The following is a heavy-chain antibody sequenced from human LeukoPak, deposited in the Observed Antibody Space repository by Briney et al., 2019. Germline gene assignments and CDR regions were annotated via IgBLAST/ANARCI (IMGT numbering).Heavy chain of an antibody. V-gene: IGHV3-21*01. CDR1: GFTFSSYS. J-gene: IGHJ6*02. D-gene: IGHD3-3*01. Sequence: PGGSLRLSCAASGFTFSSYSTNWVRQAPGKGLEWVSSISSSSSYIYYADSVKGRFTISRDNAKNSLYLQMNSLRAEDTAVYYCARDRSSDFWSGRYYYYGMDVWGQGTTVTVSS. CDR2: ISSSSSYI. CDR3: ARDRSSDFWSGRYYYYGMDV.